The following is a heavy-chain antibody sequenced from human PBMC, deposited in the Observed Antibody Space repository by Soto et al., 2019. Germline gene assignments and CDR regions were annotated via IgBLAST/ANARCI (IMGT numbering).Heavy chain of an antibody. CDR2: MHHSGRT. CDR1: GAYMRNDYYY. V-gene: IGHV4-31*03. Sequence: LSLTCTVSGAYMRNDYYYWSWVRQNPGKDLEWIGHMHHSGRTHYNPSLKSRVAISVDTSKNQFSLYLNSVTAADTAVYYCARWVEVSLDYFDSWGQGTPVTVSS. D-gene: IGHD2-15*01. J-gene: IGHJ4*02. CDR3: ARWVEVSLDYFDS.